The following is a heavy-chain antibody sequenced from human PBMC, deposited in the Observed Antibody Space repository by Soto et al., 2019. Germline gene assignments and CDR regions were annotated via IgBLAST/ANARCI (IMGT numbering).Heavy chain of an antibody. V-gene: IGHV4-30-2*01. CDR1: GVSISSGVYS. CDR2: IYHSGST. Sequence: LSHTLYLTCAVSGVSISSGVYSLSWIRQPPGMGLEWIGYIYHSGSTYYNPSLKSRVTISVDRSKNQFSLKLSSVTAAETAVYYFARRSYYGGNYYFEYWGEGTLVTVFS. D-gene: IGHD4-17*01. J-gene: IGHJ4*02. CDR3: ARRSYYGGNYYFEY.